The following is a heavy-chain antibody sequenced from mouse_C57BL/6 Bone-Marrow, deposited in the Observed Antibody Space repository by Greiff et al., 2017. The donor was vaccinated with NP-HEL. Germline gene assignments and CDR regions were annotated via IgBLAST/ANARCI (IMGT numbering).Heavy chain of an antibody. Sequence: EVKLMESGEGLVKPGGSLKLSCAASGFTFSSYAMSWVRQTPEKRLEWVAYISSGGDYIYYADTVKGRVTISRDNARNTLYLQMSSLKSEDTAMYYCTKARGAIGGEYSYAMDYWGQGTSVTVSS. V-gene: IGHV5-9-1*02. J-gene: IGHJ4*01. D-gene: IGHD2-14*01. CDR2: ISSGGDYI. CDR1: GFTFSSYA. CDR3: TKARGAIGGEYSYAMDY.